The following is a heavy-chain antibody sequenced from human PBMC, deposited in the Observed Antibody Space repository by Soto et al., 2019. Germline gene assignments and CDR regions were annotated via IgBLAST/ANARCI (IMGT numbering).Heavy chain of an antibody. V-gene: IGHV3-30-3*01. D-gene: IGHD3-22*01. CDR3: ARFWVVVVAFDI. J-gene: IGHJ3*02. CDR1: GFAFSTYA. CDR2: ISFDGSNQ. Sequence: QVQLVESGGGVVQPGRSLRLSCAASGFAFSTYAMHWVRQAPGTGLEWVAVISFDGSNQYYADSVKGRFTISRDNSKNTLYLQMNSLRAEETAVYYWARFWVVVVAFDIWGRGTMVPVSS.